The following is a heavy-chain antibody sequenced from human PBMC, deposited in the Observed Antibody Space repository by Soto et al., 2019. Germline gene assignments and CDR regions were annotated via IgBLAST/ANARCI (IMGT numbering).Heavy chain of an antibody. CDR3: AREVQLRYFDWSRDLDV. CDR1: GYTFTSYD. D-gene: IGHD3-9*01. CDR2: MNPNSGNT. V-gene: IGHV1-8*01. J-gene: IGHJ6*03. Sequence: ASVKVSCKASGYTFTSYDINWVRQATGQGLEWMGWMNPNSGNTGYAQKFQGRVTMTRNTSISTAYMELSSLRSEDTAVYYCAREVQLRYFDWSRDLDVWGKGTTVTVAS.